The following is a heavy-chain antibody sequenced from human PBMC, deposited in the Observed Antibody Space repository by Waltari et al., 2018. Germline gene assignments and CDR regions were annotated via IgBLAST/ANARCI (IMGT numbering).Heavy chain of an antibody. CDR1: GGSFSGYY. J-gene: IGHJ6*03. CDR3: ARGHGSGVYYYYYYYMDV. V-gene: IGHV4-34*01. Sequence: QVQLQQWGAGLLKPSETLSLTCAVYGGSFSGYYWSWIRQPPGKGLEWIGEINHSGSTNYNPSLKSRVTISVDTSKNQFSLKLSSVTAADTAVYYCARGHGSGVYYYYYYYMDVWGKGTTVTISS. D-gene: IGHD3-10*01. CDR2: INHSGST.